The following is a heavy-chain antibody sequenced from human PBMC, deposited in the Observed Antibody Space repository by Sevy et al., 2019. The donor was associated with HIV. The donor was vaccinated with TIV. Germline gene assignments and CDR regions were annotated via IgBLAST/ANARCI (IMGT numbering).Heavy chain of an antibody. CDR3: TTDTVVVVPAAIGYYYYYGMDV. CDR1: GFTFSNAW. V-gene: IGHV3-15*01. Sequence: GGSLRLSCAASGFTFSNAWMSWVRQAPGKGLEWVGRIKSKTDGGTTDYAAPVKGRFTISRDDSKNTLNLQMNSLKTEDTAVYYCTTDTVVVVPAAIGYYYYYGMDVWGQGTTVTVSS. J-gene: IGHJ6*02. CDR2: IKSKTDGGTT. D-gene: IGHD2-2*01.